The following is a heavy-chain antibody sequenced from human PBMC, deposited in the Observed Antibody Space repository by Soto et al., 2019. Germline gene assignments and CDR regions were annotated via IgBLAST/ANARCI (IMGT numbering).Heavy chain of an antibody. V-gene: IGHV4-39*01. J-gene: IGHJ6*02. CDR3: ARLYNYYYGMDV. Sequence: ETLSLTCSVSGGSISSSSYYWGWIRQPPGKGLEWIGSIYYSGSTYYNPSLKSRVTISVDTSKNQFSLKLSSVTAADTAVYYCARLYNYYYGMDVWGQGTTVTVSS. CDR1: GGSISSSSYY. CDR2: IYYSGST.